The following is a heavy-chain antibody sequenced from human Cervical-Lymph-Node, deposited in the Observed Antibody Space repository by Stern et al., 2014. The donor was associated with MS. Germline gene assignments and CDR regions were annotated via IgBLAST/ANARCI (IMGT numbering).Heavy chain of an antibody. J-gene: IGHJ4*02. CDR3: ARHQAGIAAN. CDR2: IMPLLGTA. D-gene: IGHD6-13*01. V-gene: IGHV1-69*19. Sequence: QVQLGQSGAEVKRPGSSVTVSCKTSGGSLSTLDISWVRQAPGQGLEWVGEIMPLLGTAHYAQKFKGRLTITADDSTSTVYMELSSLKSEDTAIYFCARHQAGIAANWGQGTLVTVTS. CDR1: GGSLSTLD.